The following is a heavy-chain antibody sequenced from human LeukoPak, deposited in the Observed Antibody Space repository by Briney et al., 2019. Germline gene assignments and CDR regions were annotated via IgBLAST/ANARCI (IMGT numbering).Heavy chain of an antibody. CDR1: GFTFSSYS. CDR2: ISSSSSTI. J-gene: IGHJ4*02. D-gene: IGHD3-22*01. V-gene: IGHV3-48*01. CDR3: ARDGNMIVVDDESYFDY. Sequence: GGSLRLSCAASGFTFSSYSMNWVRQAPGKGLEWVSYISSSSSTIYYADSVKGRFTISRDNAKNSLYLQMNSLRAEDTAVYYCARDGNMIVVDDESYFDYWGQGTLVTVSS.